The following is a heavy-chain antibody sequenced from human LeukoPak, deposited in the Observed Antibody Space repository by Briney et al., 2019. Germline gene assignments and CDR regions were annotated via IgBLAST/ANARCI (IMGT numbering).Heavy chain of an antibody. CDR3: ARGHLVGATSWFDP. D-gene: IGHD1-26*01. CDR2: IYYSGST. CDR1: GDSISSYY. V-gene: IGHV4-59*08. Sequence: SETLSLTCTVSGDSISSYYWSWTRQPPGKGLEWIGYIYYSGSTNYNPSLKSRVTISVDTSKNQFSLKLSSVTAADTAVYYCARGHLVGATSWFDPWGQGTLVTVSS. J-gene: IGHJ5*02.